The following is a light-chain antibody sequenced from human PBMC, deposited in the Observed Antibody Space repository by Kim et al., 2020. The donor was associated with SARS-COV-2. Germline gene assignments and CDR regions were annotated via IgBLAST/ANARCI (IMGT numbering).Light chain of an antibody. Sequence: KTVTISCTGNGGNIADNFVQWCQQRPGSAPTTVIYEDDQRPSGVPDRFSGSIDISSNSASLTISGLKAEDEADYYCQSYDSNKHVIFGAGTQLTVL. J-gene: IGLJ2*01. CDR2: EDD. CDR3: QSYDSNKHVI. CDR1: GGNIADNF. V-gene: IGLV6-57*02.